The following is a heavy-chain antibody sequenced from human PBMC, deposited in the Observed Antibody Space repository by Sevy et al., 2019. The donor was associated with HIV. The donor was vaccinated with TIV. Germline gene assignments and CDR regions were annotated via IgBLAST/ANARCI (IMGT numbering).Heavy chain of an antibody. D-gene: IGHD2-15*01. V-gene: IGHV1-69*13. CDR3: ARERDYCSGGSGYGVGSYNWFDP. CDR2: IIPIFGTA. CDR1: GGTFSSYA. Sequence: ASVKVSCKASGGTFSSYAISWVRQAPGQGLEWMGGIIPIFGTANYAQKFQGRVTITADESTSTAYMELSSLRSEDTAVYYCARERDYCSGGSGYGVGSYNWFDPWGQGTLVTVSS. J-gene: IGHJ5*02.